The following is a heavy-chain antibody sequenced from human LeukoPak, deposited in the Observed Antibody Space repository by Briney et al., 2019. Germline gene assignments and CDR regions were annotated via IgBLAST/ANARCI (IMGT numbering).Heavy chain of an antibody. J-gene: IGHJ4*02. CDR2: IYYSGST. CDR3: ASWSHYYGSGSYFDY. CDR1: GGSISSYY. V-gene: IGHV4-59*01. Sequence: SETLSLTCTVSGGSISSYYWSWIRQPPGKGLEWIGYIYYSGSTNYNPSLKSRVTISVDTSKNQFSLKLSSVTAADTAVYYCASWSHYYGSGSYFDYWGQGTLVTVSS. D-gene: IGHD3-10*01.